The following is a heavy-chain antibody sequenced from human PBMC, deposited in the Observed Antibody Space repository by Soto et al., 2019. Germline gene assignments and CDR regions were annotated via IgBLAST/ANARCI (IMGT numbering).Heavy chain of an antibody. J-gene: IGHJ5*02. CDR3: AREAGYGPLNWFDP. Sequence: VHLVESGGGLVQPGGSLRLSCAASGFNFSNHWMHWVRQRPGEGLVWVSRITSDGKSKAYAESVKGRFAISRDNAKNTLYLQMNGLTAEDTAVYYCAREAGYGPLNWFDPWGQGTLVTVSS. CDR1: GFNFSNHW. D-gene: IGHD5-18*01. V-gene: IGHV3-74*01. CDR2: ITSDGKSK.